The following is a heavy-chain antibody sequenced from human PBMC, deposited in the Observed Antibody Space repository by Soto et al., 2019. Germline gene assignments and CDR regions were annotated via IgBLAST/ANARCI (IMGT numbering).Heavy chain of an antibody. Sequence: QVQLVQSGAEVKKPGASVKVSCKASGYTFTSYAIHWVRQAPGQRLEWMGWINAGNGNTKYSQKFQDRVTITRDTSPSPAYMELSSLRSEHTAVYYCARDLGGWPDYWGQGTLVTVSS. J-gene: IGHJ4*02. CDR2: INAGNGNT. V-gene: IGHV1-3*01. CDR1: GYTFTSYA. CDR3: ARDLGGWPDY. D-gene: IGHD6-19*01.